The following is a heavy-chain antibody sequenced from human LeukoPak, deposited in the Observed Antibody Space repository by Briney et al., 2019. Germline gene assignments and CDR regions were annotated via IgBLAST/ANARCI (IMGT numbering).Heavy chain of an antibody. CDR2: ITSRGEST. J-gene: IGHJ4*02. V-gene: IGHV3-23*01. CDR3: ARDRPNYYGSDGHYYRRDGDY. D-gene: IGHD3-22*01. CDR1: GFTFSIYA. Sequence: GGSLRLPCAAPGFTFSIYAMIWVRQAPGKGLHWVSSITSRGESTWYVDSVKGRFTITRDNSENTLYLQMHSLRAEDTAVYYCARDRPNYYGSDGHYYRRDGDYWGRGTLVSVSS.